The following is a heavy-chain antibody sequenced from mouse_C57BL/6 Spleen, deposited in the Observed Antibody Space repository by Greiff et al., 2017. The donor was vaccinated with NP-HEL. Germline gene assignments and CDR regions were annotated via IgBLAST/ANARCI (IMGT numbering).Heavy chain of an antibody. CDR3: ARSGDYDVNAMDY. D-gene: IGHD2-4*01. CDR1: GYAFSSYW. CDR2: IYPGDGDT. V-gene: IGHV1-80*01. Sequence: VQLQQSGAELVKPGASVKISCKASGYAFSSYWMNWVKQRPGKGLEWIGQIYPGDGDTNYNGKFKGKATLTADKSSSTAYMQLSSLTSEDSAVYFCARSGDYDVNAMDYWGQGTSVTVSS. J-gene: IGHJ4*01.